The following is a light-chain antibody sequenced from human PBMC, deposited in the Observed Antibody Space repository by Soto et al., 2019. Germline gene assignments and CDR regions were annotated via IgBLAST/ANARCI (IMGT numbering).Light chain of an antibody. J-gene: IGKJ1*01. CDR1: QSVGSSY. V-gene: IGKV3-20*01. Sequence: EIVLTQSPGTLSLSPGEGATLSCRASQSVGSSYLAWYQQRPGQAPRLLITGASNRATGVADRFSGSGSGTDFTLTISRLEPEDFAVYHCQQYGALPPTFGQGTRVEIK. CDR2: GAS. CDR3: QQYGALPPT.